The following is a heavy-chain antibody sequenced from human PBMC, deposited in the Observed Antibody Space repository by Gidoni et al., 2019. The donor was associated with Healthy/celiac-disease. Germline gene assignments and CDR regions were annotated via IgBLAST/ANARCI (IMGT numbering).Heavy chain of an antibody. J-gene: IGHJ6*02. D-gene: IGHD3-10*01. CDR3: TTVTTMVQGGGYYYGMDV. CDR1: GFTFSNAW. V-gene: IGHV3-15*01. CDR2: IKSKTDGGTT. Sequence: EVQLVESGGGLVKPGGSLRLSCAASGFTFSNAWMSWVRQAPGKGLEWGGRIKSKTDGGTTDYAAPGKGRFTISRDDSKNTLYLQINRLKTEDTAVYYCTTVTTMVQGGGYYYGMDVWGQGTTVTVSS.